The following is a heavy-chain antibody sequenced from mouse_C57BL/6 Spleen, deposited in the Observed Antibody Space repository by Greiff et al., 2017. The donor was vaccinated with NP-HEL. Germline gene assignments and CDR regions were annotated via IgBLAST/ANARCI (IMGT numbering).Heavy chain of an antibody. Sequence: QVQLQQPGAELVKPGASVKLSCKASGYTFTSYWMHWVKQRPGQGLEWIGMIHPNSGSTNYNEKFKSKATLTVDKSSSTAYMQLSILTSEDSAVYYCANSYGSIYFDDGGQGTTLTVSS. J-gene: IGHJ2*01. V-gene: IGHV1-64*01. CDR1: GYTFTSYW. CDR2: IHPNSGST. CDR3: ANSYGSIYFDD. D-gene: IGHD1-1*01.